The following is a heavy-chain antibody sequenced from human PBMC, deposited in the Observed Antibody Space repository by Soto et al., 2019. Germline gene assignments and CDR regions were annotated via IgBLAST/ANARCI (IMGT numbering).Heavy chain of an antibody. V-gene: IGHV1-18*01. D-gene: IGHD2-21*01. CDR1: GYPFSTSA. J-gene: IGHJ4*02. Sequence: QVQLVQSGAEVKRPGASVKVSCKTSGYPFSTSAITWVRQAPGRGLEWMGWSSPYNGDTNYARKLQGRVTMTTDTSTSTAYMELRSLTSDDTAIYYCTKDPGGAKDSEYWVQGTMVTVS. CDR2: SSPYNGDT. CDR3: TKDPGGAKDSEY.